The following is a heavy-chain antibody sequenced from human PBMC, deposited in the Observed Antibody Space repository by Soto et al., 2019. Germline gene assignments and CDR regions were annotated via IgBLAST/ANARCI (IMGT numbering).Heavy chain of an antibody. CDR1: GFTFSESY. CDR2: ISDSSSYT. J-gene: IGHJ3*02. Sequence: QVQLVESGGGLVKPGGSLRLSCAASGFTFSESYMSWIRQAPGRGLECVSYISDSSSYTIYADSVKGRFTISRDNAKNSLYRQMSSLRADDTAVYYCARNIGGARGFDIWGKGTTVTVSS. V-gene: IGHV3-11*06. CDR3: ARNIGGARGFDI. D-gene: IGHD2-15*01.